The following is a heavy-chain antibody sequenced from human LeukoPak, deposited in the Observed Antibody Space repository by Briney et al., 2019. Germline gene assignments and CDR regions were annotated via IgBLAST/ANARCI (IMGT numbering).Heavy chain of an antibody. Sequence: ASVKVSCKASGYTFTGYYMHWVRQAPGQGLEWMGWINPNSGGTNYAQKFQGRVTMTRDTSISTAYMELSRLRSDDTAVYHCASEERHFWSGWAYGMDVWGQGTTVPVSS. V-gene: IGHV1-2*02. CDR2: INPNSGGT. CDR1: GYTFTGYY. D-gene: IGHD3-3*02. CDR3: ASEERHFWSGWAYGMDV. J-gene: IGHJ6*02.